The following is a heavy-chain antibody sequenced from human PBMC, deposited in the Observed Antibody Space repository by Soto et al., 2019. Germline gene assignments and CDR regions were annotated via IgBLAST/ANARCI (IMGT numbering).Heavy chain of an antibody. V-gene: IGHV4-4*07. CDR2: IYTSGST. CDR3: ARESAVTPLYYYYYGMDV. J-gene: IGHJ6*02. D-gene: IGHD4-17*01. CDR1: GGSISSYY. Sequence: SLTCTVSGGSISSYYWSWIRQPAGKGLEWIGRIYTSGSTNYNPSLKSRVTMSVDTSKNQFSLKLSSVTAADTAVYYCARESAVTPLYYYYYGMDVWGQGTTVTVSS.